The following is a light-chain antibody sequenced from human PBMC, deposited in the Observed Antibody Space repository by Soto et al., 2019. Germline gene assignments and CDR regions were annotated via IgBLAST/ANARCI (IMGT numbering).Light chain of an antibody. CDR3: HQRFSWTLP. CDR1: QSVKNY. V-gene: IGKV3-11*01. Sequence: EIVFTQSPATLSLSPGERATLSCRASQSVKNYLAWYQQKPGQTPRLLIYDASKRETGTPARFTGRGSGTDFTLTISSLEPEDFAVYYCHQRFSWTLPFGGGTKVDIK. CDR2: DAS. J-gene: IGKJ4*01.